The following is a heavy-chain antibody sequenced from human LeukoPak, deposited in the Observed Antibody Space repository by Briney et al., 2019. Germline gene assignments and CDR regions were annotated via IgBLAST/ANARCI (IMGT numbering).Heavy chain of an antibody. J-gene: IGHJ3*02. D-gene: IGHD3-22*01. CDR1: GGSINNGGYS. Sequence: PSETLSLTCAVSGGSINNGGYSRSWIRQPPGKGLEWIGYIYHSESTYYNPSLKNRVTISIDRSKNQLSLNLSSVTAADTAVYYCARVPFDYYDSDDYYYHDAFDIWGQGTMVTVSS. CDR2: IYHSEST. V-gene: IGHV4-30-2*01. CDR3: ARVPFDYYDSDDYYYHDAFDI.